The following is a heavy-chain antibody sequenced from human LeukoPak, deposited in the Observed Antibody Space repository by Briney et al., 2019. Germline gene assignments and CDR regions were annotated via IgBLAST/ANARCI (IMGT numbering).Heavy chain of an antibody. CDR1: GFTFSSYA. V-gene: IGHV3-23*01. J-gene: IGHJ4*02. D-gene: IGHD3-22*01. CDR3: AKGVDYYYDSSGSLLDY. Sequence: GGSLRLSCAASGFTFSSYAMSWVRQAPGKGVEGVSAISGSGGSTYYADSVKGRFPISRDNSKTTLYLQMHSLRAEDTAVYYCAKGVDYYYDSSGSLLDYWGQGTLVTVSS. CDR2: ISGSGGST.